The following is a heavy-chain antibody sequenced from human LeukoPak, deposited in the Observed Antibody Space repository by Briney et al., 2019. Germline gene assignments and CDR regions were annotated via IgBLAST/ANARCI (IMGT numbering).Heavy chain of an antibody. CDR3: TSQQYYYDSRVWAEAFDY. V-gene: IGHV3-33*01. D-gene: IGHD3-22*01. J-gene: IGHJ4*02. CDR2: IWHDGSNK. CDR1: GFTFTNYD. Sequence: PGGSLRLSCAASGFTFTNYDMHWVRQAPGKGLEWVAVIWHDGSNKYYSDSVKGRFTISRDNSKSTAYLQMNSLRAEDTAVYYCTSQQYYYDSRVWAEAFDYWGQGTLVTVSS.